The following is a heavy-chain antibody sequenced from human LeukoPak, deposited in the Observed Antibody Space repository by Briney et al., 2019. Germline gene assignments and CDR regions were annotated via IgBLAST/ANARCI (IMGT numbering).Heavy chain of an antibody. CDR2: INEAGSST. J-gene: IGHJ4*02. CDR3: VRVGKRGWDFDY. CDR1: GFTFSYYW. D-gene: IGHD6-19*01. V-gene: IGHV3-74*01. Sequence: GGSLRLSCAASGFTFSYYWMQWVRQVPGKGLVGVSLINEAGSSTFYAASVQGRFTISRDNAKNTLYLQMNTLRVEDTAVYHCVRVGKRGWDFDYWGQGALVTVSS.